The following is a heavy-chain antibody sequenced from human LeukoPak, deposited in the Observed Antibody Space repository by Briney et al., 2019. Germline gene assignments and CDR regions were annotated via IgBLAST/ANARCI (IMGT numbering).Heavy chain of an antibody. CDR1: GGYISSYY. J-gene: IGHJ4*02. CDR2: IYTSGST. V-gene: IGHV4-4*07. CDR3: AREVNLRFLEWLIDY. D-gene: IGHD3-3*01. Sequence: SETLSLTCTVSGGYISSYYWSWIRQPAGKGLEWIGRIYTSGSTNYNPSLKSRVTMSVDTSKNQFSLKLSSVTAADTAVYCCAREVNLRFLEWLIDYWGQGTLVTVSS.